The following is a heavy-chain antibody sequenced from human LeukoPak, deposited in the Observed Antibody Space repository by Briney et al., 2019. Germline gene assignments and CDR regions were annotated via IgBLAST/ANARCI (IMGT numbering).Heavy chain of an antibody. D-gene: IGHD5-18*01. CDR2: INPNSGGT. J-gene: IGHJ4*02. V-gene: IGHV1-2*02. CDR1: GYTFTDYF. CDR3: ARDPGYSSPRGDY. Sequence: GASVKVSCKASGYTFTDYFMHWVRQAPGQGLEWMGWINPNSGGTHYAQKFQGRVTMTRDTSISTAYMELSRLRSDGTAVYYCARDPGYSSPRGDYWGQGTLVTVPS.